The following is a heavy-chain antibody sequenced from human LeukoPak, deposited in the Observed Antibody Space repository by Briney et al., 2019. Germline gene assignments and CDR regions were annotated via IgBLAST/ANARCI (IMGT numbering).Heavy chain of an antibody. Sequence: SETLSLTCTVSGYSISSGYYWGWIRQPPGKGLEWIGSIYHSGSTYYNPSLKSRVTISVDTSKNQFSLKLSSVTAADTAMYYCARSGSGYLRYYFDYWGQGILVTVSS. CDR3: ARSGSGYLRYYFDY. CDR1: GYSISSGYY. D-gene: IGHD5-12*01. J-gene: IGHJ4*02. V-gene: IGHV4-38-2*02. CDR2: IYHSGST.